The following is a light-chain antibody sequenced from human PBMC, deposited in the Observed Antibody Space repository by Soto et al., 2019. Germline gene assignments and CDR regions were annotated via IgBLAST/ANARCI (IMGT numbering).Light chain of an antibody. Sequence: QSALTQPPSASGSPGQSLTISCTGTSSDVGGYNYVSWYQQHPGKAPKLIIFEVSKRPSGVPDRFSGSKSGNTASLTVSGPQAEDEADYYCCSHGGSNVFGTGTKVTVL. V-gene: IGLV2-8*01. CDR2: EVS. J-gene: IGLJ1*01. CDR1: SSDVGGYNY. CDR3: CSHGGSNV.